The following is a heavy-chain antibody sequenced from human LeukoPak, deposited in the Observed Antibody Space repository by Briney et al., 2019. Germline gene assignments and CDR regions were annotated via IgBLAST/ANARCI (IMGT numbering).Heavy chain of an antibody. Sequence: GASVKVSCKASGYTFTDYYIHWVRQAPGQGLEWMGWINSNSGATNYAQKFQGRVTMTRDTSNSTAYMELTRLGSDDTAVYYCARDGSLGYWGQGTLVTVSS. D-gene: IGHD5-12*01. V-gene: IGHV1-2*02. CDR1: GYTFTDYY. CDR2: INSNSGAT. CDR3: ARDGSLGY. J-gene: IGHJ4*02.